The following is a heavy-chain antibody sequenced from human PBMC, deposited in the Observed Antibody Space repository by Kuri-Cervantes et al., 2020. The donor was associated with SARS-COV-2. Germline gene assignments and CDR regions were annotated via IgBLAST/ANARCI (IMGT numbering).Heavy chain of an antibody. J-gene: IGHJ3*02. CDR1: GGSISSGGYS. V-gene: IGHV4-30-2*01. D-gene: IGHD2-2*01. CDR3: ARARIYCSSTSCRPMAFDI. Sequence: SETLSLTCAVSGGSISSGGYSWSWIRRPPGKGLEWIGYIHHSGSTYYNPSLKSRVTISVDTSKNQFSLKLSSVTAADTAVYYCARARIYCSSTSCRPMAFDIWGQGTMVTVSS. CDR2: IHHSGST.